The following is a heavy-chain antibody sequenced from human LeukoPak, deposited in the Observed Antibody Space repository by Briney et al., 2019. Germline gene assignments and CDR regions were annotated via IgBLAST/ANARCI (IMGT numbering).Heavy chain of an antibody. CDR2: ISSSSSYI. Sequence: GGSLRLSCAASGFTFSSYSMNWVRQAPGKGLEWVSSISSSSSYIYYADSVKGRFTISRDNAKNSLYLQMNSLRAEDTAVYYCARKSYDSSGYSTFWYWGQGTLVTVSS. V-gene: IGHV3-21*01. J-gene: IGHJ4*02. D-gene: IGHD3-22*01. CDR1: GFTFSSYS. CDR3: ARKSYDSSGYSTFWY.